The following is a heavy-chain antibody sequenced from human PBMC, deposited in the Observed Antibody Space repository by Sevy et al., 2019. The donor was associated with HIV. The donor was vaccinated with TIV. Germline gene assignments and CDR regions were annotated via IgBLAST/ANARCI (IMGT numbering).Heavy chain of an antibody. J-gene: IGHJ6*04. CDR1: GGTFRQFP. V-gene: IGHV1-69*13. D-gene: IGHD5-18*01. CDR3: AGGDKALDGPKSPPISHYVLEV. Sequence: ASVKVSCKASGGTFRQFPISWVRQAPGQGLEWMGGIIPIFATVNYAEKFQGRVTITADESTSTGYMELSSLRSEDTAIFSCAGGDKALDGPKSPPISHYVLEVGGKGTRVTVPS. CDR2: IIPIFATV.